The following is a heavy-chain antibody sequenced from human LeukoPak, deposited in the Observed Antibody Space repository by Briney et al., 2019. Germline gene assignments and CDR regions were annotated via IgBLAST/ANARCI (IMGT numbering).Heavy chain of an antibody. J-gene: IGHJ6*02. D-gene: IGHD1-26*01. CDR1: GGTSSNYA. CDR3: AKERWEPPFYYYGMDV. CDR2: IIPIFGPA. V-gene: IGHV1-69*13. Sequence: SVKVSCKASGGTSSNYAIHWVRQAPGQGLEWMGGIIPIFGPANSAQKFQGRVTFTAGESTSTPSMELRSLTSEDTAVYYCAKERWEPPFYYYGMDVWGQETTVIVSS.